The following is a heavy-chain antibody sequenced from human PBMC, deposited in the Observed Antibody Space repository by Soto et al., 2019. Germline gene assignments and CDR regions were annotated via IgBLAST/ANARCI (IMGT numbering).Heavy chain of an antibody. V-gene: IGHV2-5*02. CDR1: GFSLSTSGVG. D-gene: IGHD5-12*01. CDR2: IYWDDDK. CDR3: AHVYGGYDNFDY. Sequence: QITLKESGPTLVKPTQTLTLTCTFSGFSLSTSGVGVGWIRQPPGKALEWLALIYWDDDKRYSPSLKSRLTITKEHSKNQVVLTMTNMDPVDTATYYCAHVYGGYDNFDYWGQGTLVTVSS. J-gene: IGHJ4*02.